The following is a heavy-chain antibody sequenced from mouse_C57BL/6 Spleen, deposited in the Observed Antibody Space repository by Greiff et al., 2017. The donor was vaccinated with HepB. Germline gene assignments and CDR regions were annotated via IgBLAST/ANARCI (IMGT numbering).Heavy chain of an antibody. CDR1: GYTFTRYW. V-gene: IGHV1-64*01. Sequence: QVQLQQPGAELVKPGASVKLSCKASGYTFTRYWMHWVKQRPGQGLEWIGMIHPNSGSTNYNEKFKSKATLTVDKSSSTAYMQLSSLTSEDSAVYYCAREGIYYGYHYFDYWGQGTTLTVSS. J-gene: IGHJ2*01. D-gene: IGHD2-2*01. CDR3: AREGIYYGYHYFDY. CDR2: IHPNSGST.